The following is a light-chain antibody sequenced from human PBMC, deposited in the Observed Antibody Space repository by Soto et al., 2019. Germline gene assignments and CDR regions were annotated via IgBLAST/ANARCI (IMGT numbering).Light chain of an antibody. CDR3: CSYAGSYTFGVV. CDR2: DVS. Sequence: HSALTQPRSVSGSPGQSVTISCTGTSSDVGGYNYVSWYQQHPGKAPKLMIYDVSKRPSGVPDRFSGSKSGNTASLTIPGLQAEDEADYYCCSYAGSYTFGVVFGGGTKLTVL. V-gene: IGLV2-11*01. CDR1: SSDVGGYNY. J-gene: IGLJ2*01.